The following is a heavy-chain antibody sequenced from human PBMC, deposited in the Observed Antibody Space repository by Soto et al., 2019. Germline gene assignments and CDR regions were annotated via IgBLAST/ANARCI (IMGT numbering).Heavy chain of an antibody. CDR2: IYWDDDK. CDR1: GFSLSTSGVG. Sequence: QITLKESGPTLVKPTQTLTLTCTFSGFSLSTSGVGVGWIRQPPGKALEWLALIYWDDDKRYSPSLKSRLTITKDTSKTHVVLTMTNMDPVDTATYYCAHISREYHLILSHYYFDYWGQGTLVTVSS. CDR3: AHISREYHLILSHYYFDY. V-gene: IGHV2-5*02. J-gene: IGHJ4*02. D-gene: IGHD2-2*01.